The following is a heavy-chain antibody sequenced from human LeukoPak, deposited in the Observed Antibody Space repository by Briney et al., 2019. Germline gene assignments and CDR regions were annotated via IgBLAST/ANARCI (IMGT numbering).Heavy chain of an antibody. D-gene: IGHD3-22*01. CDR1: GGSFSGYY. Sequence: PSETLSLTCAVYGGSFSGYYWSWIRQPPGKGLEWIGEINRSGSTNYNPSLKSRVTISVDTSKNQVSLKLSSVNAADTPVYYCARAYYYDSSGYRPLSVLYPRPFDYWGQGTLVTVSS. J-gene: IGHJ4*02. V-gene: IGHV4-34*01. CDR2: INRSGST. CDR3: ARAYYYDSSGYRPLSVLYPRPFDY.